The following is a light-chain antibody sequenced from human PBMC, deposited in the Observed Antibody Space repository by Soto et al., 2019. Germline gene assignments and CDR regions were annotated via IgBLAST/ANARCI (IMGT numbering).Light chain of an antibody. CDR3: CSYAGSSYV. V-gene: IGLV2-23*02. CDR1: SSDVGSYNL. CDR2: EVS. J-gene: IGLJ1*01. Sequence: QSVLTQPASVSGSPGQSITISCTGTSSDVGSYNLVSWYQQHPGKAPKLMIYEVSKRPSVVSNRFSGSKSGNTASLTISGLQAEDEADYYCCSYAGSSYVFGTGTKVTV.